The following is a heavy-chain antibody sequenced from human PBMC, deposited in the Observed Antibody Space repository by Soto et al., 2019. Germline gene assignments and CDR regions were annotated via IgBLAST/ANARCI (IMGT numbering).Heavy chain of an antibody. V-gene: IGHV3-23*01. Sequence: GGSLRLSCAASGFTFSSYAMNWVRQAPGKGLEWVSTIRTSVGDTYYAASVKGRFTISRDNSKSTVYMHLNSLRAEDTAIYYCAKDPTYDYGYFDSWGQGTMVTVSS. D-gene: IGHD4-17*01. CDR2: IRTSVGDT. J-gene: IGHJ4*02. CDR3: AKDPTYDYGYFDS. CDR1: GFTFSSYA.